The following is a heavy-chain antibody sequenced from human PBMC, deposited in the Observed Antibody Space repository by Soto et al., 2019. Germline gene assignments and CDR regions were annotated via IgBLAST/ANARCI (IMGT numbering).Heavy chain of an antibody. Sequence: ASVKVSCKASGYTFTSYAIHWVRQAPGQRLEWMGWINAGNANTKYSQKFQGRVTITRDTSASTAYMELSSLRSEDTAVYYCARRYHDFWSGYFDWGQGTLVTVSS. J-gene: IGHJ4*02. CDR2: INAGNANT. V-gene: IGHV1-3*01. D-gene: IGHD3-3*01. CDR1: GYTFTSYA. CDR3: ARRYHDFWSGYFD.